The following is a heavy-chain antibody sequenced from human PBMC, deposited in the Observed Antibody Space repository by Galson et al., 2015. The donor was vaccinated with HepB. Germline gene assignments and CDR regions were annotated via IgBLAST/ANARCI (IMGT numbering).Heavy chain of an antibody. V-gene: IGHV5-51*03. Sequence: QSGAEVKKPGESLKISCKGSGYSFTSYWIGWVRQMPGKGLEWMGIIYPGDSDTRYSPSFQGQVTISADKSISTAYLQWSSLKASDTAMYYCARLTYIRTDCSSTSCYRGGYDYWGQGTLVAVSS. J-gene: IGHJ4*02. CDR2: IYPGDSDT. CDR1: GYSFTSYW. D-gene: IGHD2-2*01. CDR3: ARLTYIRTDCSSTSCYRGGYDY.